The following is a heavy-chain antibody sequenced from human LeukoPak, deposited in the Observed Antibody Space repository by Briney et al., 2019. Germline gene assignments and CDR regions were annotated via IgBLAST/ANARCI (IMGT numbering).Heavy chain of an antibody. Sequence: PGGSLRLSCSASGFTLSRYAMHWVRQAPGKGLEYVSAISSNGGSTYYADSVKGRFTISRDNSKNTLYLQMSSLRTEDTAVYYCVKDGPGSYYTYYFDYWGQGTLVTVSS. CDR1: GFTLSRYA. CDR3: VKDGPGSYYTYYFDY. CDR2: ISSNGGST. J-gene: IGHJ4*02. V-gene: IGHV3-64D*06. D-gene: IGHD3-10*01.